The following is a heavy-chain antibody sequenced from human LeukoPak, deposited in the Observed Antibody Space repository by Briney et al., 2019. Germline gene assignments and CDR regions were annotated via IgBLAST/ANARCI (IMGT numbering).Heavy chain of an antibody. CDR2: ISGSGDST. D-gene: IGHD2/OR15-2a*01. V-gene: IGHV3-23*01. CDR1: GFTFSSYA. J-gene: IGHJ4*02. Sequence: GGSLRLSCAASGFTFSSYAMNWVRQAPGKGLEWVSAISGSGDSTYYADSVKGRFTISRGNSKNTLYLQMNSLRAEDTAVYYCAKGGFLSSADYWGQGTLVTVSS. CDR3: AKGGFLSSADY.